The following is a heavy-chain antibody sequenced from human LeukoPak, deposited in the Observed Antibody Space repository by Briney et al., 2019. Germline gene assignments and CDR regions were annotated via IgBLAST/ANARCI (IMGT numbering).Heavy chain of an antibody. J-gene: IGHJ3*02. CDR3: ARTNAFDI. V-gene: IGHV4-59*08. Sequence: PSETLSVTCTVAAGSISNYHWSWIRQPPGKGLEWIGCIFYSGSTYYNPSLKSRVTISVDTSKNQFSLRLSSVTAADTAVYYCARTNAFDIWGQGTMVTVSS. CDR2: IFYSGST. CDR1: AGSISNYH.